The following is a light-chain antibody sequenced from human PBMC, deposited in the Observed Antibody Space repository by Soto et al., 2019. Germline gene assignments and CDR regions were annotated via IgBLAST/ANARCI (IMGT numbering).Light chain of an antibody. CDR2: DVS. Sequence: QSVLTQPRSVSGSPGQSVTISCTGTSGEVGGYNYVSWYQRHPGRAPKLMIYDVSGRPSGVPVRFSGSKSGNTASLTISGLQVEDEADYYCCSYAGSSYVFGTGTKAPV. CDR1: SGEVGGYNY. J-gene: IGLJ1*01. CDR3: CSYAGSSYV. V-gene: IGLV2-11*01.